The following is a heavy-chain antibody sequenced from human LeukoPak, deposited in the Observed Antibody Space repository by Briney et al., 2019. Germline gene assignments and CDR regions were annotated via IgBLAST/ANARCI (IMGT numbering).Heavy chain of an antibody. CDR1: GGSISSYY. Sequence: PSETLSLTCTVSGGSISSYYWSCIRQPAGKGLEWIGRIYTSGSTSYNPSLKSRVTMSVDTSKNQFSLKLTSVTAADTAVYYCARGLPYWSESAYWGQGTLVTVSS. V-gene: IGHV4-4*07. CDR2: IYTSGST. CDR3: ARGLPYWSESAY. J-gene: IGHJ4*02. D-gene: IGHD2-8*02.